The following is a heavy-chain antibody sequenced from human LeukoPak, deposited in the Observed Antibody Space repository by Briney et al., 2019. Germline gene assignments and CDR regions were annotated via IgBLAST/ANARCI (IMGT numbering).Heavy chain of an antibody. Sequence: GGSLRLSCAASGFTFSSYGMHWVRQAPGKGLEWVAVISYDGSNKYYADSVKGRFTISRDNSKNTLYLQMNSLRAEDTAVYYCAKDVRSRDAFDIWGQGTMVTVSS. CDR2: ISYDGSNK. D-gene: IGHD3-3*01. V-gene: IGHV3-30*18. CDR3: AKDVRSRDAFDI. CDR1: GFTFSSYG. J-gene: IGHJ3*02.